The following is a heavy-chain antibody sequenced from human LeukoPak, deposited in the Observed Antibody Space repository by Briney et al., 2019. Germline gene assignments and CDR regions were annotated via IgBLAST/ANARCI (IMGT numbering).Heavy chain of an antibody. CDR3: ARDPHYYDSSGYIPFDY. V-gene: IGHV1-46*01. CDR2: INPSGGSR. J-gene: IGHJ4*02. CDR1: GYTFTSYY. Sequence: GASVNVTCKASGYTFTSYYMHWVRQAPGQGLEGVGIINPSGGSRSYAQKYQGRVTMTRDTSTSTVYMELSSLRSEDTAVYYCARDPHYYDSSGYIPFDYWGQGTLVTVSS. D-gene: IGHD3-22*01.